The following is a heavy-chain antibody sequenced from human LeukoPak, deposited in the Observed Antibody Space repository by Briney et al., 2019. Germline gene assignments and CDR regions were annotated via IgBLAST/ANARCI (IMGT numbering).Heavy chain of an antibody. Sequence: ASVKVSCKASRYTFTSYDINWVRQAPGQGLEWMGWMNPNSCNTGYAQKFQGRVTMTRNTSVSTAYMELSSLRSEDTAVYYCARKNYGSNRWFDPWGQGTLVTVSS. V-gene: IGHV1-8*01. J-gene: IGHJ5*02. D-gene: IGHD4/OR15-4a*01. CDR2: MNPNSCNT. CDR3: ARKNYGSNRWFDP. CDR1: RYTFTSYD.